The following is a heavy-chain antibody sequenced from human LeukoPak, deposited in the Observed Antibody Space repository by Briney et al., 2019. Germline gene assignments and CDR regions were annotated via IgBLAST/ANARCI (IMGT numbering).Heavy chain of an antibody. CDR2: IYPGDSDT. Sequence: GESLKISCKGSGYSFTSYWIGWVRQMPGKGLERMGIIYPGDSDTRYSPSFQGQVTISADKSISTAYLQWSSLKASDTAMYYCARLGYDSSGYYLREFDYWGQGTLVTVSS. CDR1: GYSFTSYW. V-gene: IGHV5-51*01. J-gene: IGHJ4*02. D-gene: IGHD3-22*01. CDR3: ARLGYDSSGYYLREFDY.